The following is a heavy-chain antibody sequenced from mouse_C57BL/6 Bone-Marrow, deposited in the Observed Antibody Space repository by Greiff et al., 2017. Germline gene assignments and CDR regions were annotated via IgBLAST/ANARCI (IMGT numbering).Heavy chain of an antibody. V-gene: IGHV1-69*01. Sequence: QVQLQQSGAELVMPGASVKLSCKASGYTFTSYWMHWVKQRPGQGLEWIGEIDPSDSYTNYNQKLKGKSTLTVDKSSSTAYMQLSSLTSEDSAVYYCARSNWVYAMDYWGQGTSVTVSS. J-gene: IGHJ4*01. CDR3: ARSNWVYAMDY. D-gene: IGHD4-1*02. CDR1: GYTFTSYW. CDR2: IDPSDSYT.